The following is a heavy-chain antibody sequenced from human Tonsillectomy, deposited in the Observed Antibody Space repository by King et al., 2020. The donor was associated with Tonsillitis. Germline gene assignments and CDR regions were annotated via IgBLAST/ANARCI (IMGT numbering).Heavy chain of an antibody. V-gene: IGHV5-51*03. CDR1: GYTFSDFW. Sequence: VQLVQSGTEVKKPGESLKISCKVSGYTFSDFWIGWVRQMPGQGLEWMGIIYPADSDTTYSPSFQGQVTISADKSINTAYLQWSSLKASDTAMCYCARRGDFWSGPRSFDSWGQGTLVTVSS. CDR3: ARRGDFWSGPRSFDS. J-gene: IGHJ4*02. CDR2: IYPADSDT. D-gene: IGHD3-3*01.